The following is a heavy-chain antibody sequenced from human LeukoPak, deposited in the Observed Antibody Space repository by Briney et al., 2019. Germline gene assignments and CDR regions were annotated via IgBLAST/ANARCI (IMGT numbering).Heavy chain of an antibody. J-gene: IGHJ4*02. CDR1: GFTFSSYW. Sequence: PGGSLRLSCAASGFTFSSYWMSWVRQAPGKGLEWVANIKQDGSEKYYVDSVKGRFTISRDNAKNSLYLQMNGLRAEDTAVYYCARRLDVWGSYRYYFDYWGQGTLVTVSS. CDR2: IKQDGSEK. D-gene: IGHD3-16*02. CDR3: ARRLDVWGSYRYYFDY. V-gene: IGHV3-7*01.